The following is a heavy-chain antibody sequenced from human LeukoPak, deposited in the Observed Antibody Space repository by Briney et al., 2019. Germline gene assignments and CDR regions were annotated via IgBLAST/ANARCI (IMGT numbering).Heavy chain of an antibody. CDR1: GGSFSGYY. D-gene: IGHD6-19*01. CDR2: INHSGST. J-gene: IGHJ4*02. V-gene: IGHV4-34*01. CDR3: ARGCIAVAGIDY. Sequence: SETLSLTCAVYGGSFSGYYWSWIRQPPGKGLEWIGEINHSGSTNYNPSLKSRVTISVDTSKNQFSPKLSSVTAADTAVYYCARGCIAVAGIDYWGQGTLVTVSS.